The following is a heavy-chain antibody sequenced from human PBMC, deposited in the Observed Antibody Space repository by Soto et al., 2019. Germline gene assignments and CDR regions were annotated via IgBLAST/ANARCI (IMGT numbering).Heavy chain of an antibody. Sequence: QVQLVESGGGVVQPGRSLRLSCAASGFTFSSYGMQWVRQAPGKGLEWVAVISYEGDYQYYADSVKGRFTISRDNSKNTLYLQMNTLRPEDTAVYFCAKRRAGSSWYEGDSWGQGTLVTVSS. CDR2: ISYEGDYQ. D-gene: IGHD6-13*01. CDR3: AKRRAGSSWYEGDS. CDR1: GFTFSSYG. J-gene: IGHJ4*02. V-gene: IGHV3-30*18.